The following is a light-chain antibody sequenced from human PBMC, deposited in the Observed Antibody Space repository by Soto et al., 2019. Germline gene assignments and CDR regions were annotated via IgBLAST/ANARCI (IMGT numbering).Light chain of an antibody. V-gene: IGKV1-5*03. J-gene: IGKJ2*01. CDR2: EAS. Sequence: DIQMTQSPSTLSASVGDRVTLTCRASQNIYTYLAWYQQKPGKAPNLLISEASKLESGVPSRFSASGSGTEFTLTISSLQPDDLGTYYCQQCHDDSYTFGPGTKLDIK. CDR3: QQCHDDSYT. CDR1: QNIYTY.